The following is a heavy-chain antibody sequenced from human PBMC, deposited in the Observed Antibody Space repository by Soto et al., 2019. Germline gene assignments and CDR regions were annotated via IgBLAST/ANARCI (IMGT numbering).Heavy chain of an antibody. V-gene: IGHV1-8*01. CDR1: GYTFTSYD. D-gene: IGHD6-19*01. J-gene: IGHJ4*02. CDR3: ARSIAVAGTRNDY. CDR2: MNPNSGNT. Sequence: VKVSCKASGYTFTSYDINWVRQATGQGLEWMGWMNPNSGNTGYAQKFQGRVTMTRNTSISTAYMELSSLRSEDTAVYYCARSIAVAGTRNDYWGQGTLVTVSS.